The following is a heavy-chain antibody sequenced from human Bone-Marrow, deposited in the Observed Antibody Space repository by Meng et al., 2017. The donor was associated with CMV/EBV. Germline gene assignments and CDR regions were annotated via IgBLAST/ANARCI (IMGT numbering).Heavy chain of an antibody. CDR2: INHSGST. CDR3: ARAIYGFFDY. CDR1: GGSFSGYY. D-gene: IGHD4-17*01. V-gene: IGHV4-34*01. Sequence: SRTCAVYGGSFSGYYWSWIRQPPGKGLEWIGEINHSGSTNYNPSLKSRVTISVDTSKNQFSLKLSSVTAADTAVYYCARAIYGFFDYWGQGTLVTVSS. J-gene: IGHJ4*02.